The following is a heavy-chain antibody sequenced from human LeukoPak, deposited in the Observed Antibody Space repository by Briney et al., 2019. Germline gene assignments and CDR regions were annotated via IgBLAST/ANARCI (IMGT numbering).Heavy chain of an antibody. D-gene: IGHD3-3*01. J-gene: IGHJ4*02. V-gene: IGHV7-4-1*02. CDR2: TNTNTGNP. Sequence: ASVKVSCKASGYTFTSYAMNWVRQAPGQGLEWMGWTNTNTGNPTYAQGFTGRFVFSLDTSVSTAYLQISSLKAEDTAVYYCARVDDFWSGYYDDTSFDYWGQGTLVTASS. CDR3: ARVDDFWSGYYDDTSFDY. CDR1: GYTFTSYA.